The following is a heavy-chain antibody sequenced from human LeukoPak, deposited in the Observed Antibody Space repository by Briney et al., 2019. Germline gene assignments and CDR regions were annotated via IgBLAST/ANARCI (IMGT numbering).Heavy chain of an antibody. CDR2: INPNNGGT. D-gene: IGHD3-22*01. V-gene: IGHV1-2*02. CDR3: ARVSTYFDSGGYYFEYFHH. J-gene: IGHJ1*01. Sequence: GASVKVSCKASGYTFSGYYMHWVRQAPGQGLEWMGWINPNNGGTYYAQKFQGRVTMTRDTSISTAYMELSRLRSDDTAVYYCARVSTYFDSGGYYFEYFHHWGQGTLVTVSS. CDR1: GYTFSGYY.